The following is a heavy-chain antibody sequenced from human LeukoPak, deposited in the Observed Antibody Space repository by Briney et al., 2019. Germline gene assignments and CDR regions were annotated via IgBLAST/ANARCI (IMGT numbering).Heavy chain of an antibody. CDR3: AIDGIAAALDY. Sequence: ASVKVSCKASGYTFTGYYMHWVRQAPGQGLEWMGWINPNSGGTNYAQKFQGWVTITADTSTDTAYMELSSLRSEDTAVYYCAIDGIAAALDYWGQGTLVTVSS. V-gene: IGHV1-2*04. CDR2: INPNSGGT. CDR1: GYTFTGYY. D-gene: IGHD6-13*01. J-gene: IGHJ4*02.